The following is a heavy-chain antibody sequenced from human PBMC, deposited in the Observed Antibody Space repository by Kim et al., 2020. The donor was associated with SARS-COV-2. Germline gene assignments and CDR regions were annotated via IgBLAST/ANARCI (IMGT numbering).Heavy chain of an antibody. D-gene: IGHD6-13*01. CDR2: INSDGTSI. V-gene: IGHV3-74*01. J-gene: IGHJ3*02. CDR3: ASLIGYSSPDI. CDR1: GFTFSSYW. Sequence: GGSLRLSCAASGFTFSSYWMHWVRQAPGEGLVWVSRINSDGTSIIYADSVKGRFTISRDNAKNTLYLQMNSLRAEDTALYYCASLIGYSSPDIWGQGTMVTVSS.